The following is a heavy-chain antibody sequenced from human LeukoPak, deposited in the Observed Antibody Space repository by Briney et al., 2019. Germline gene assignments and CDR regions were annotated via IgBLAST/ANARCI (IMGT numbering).Heavy chain of an antibody. CDR2: ISPNSGGT. V-gene: IGHV1-2*02. D-gene: IGHD3-22*01. CDR1: GYTFTGYY. Sequence: ASVKVSCKTSGYTFTGYYIHWVRQAPGQGPEWMGWISPNSGGTNYAQKFQDRVSMTRDTSINTAYMVLSRLRSDDTAVYYCARVARYSYDSSGYPRAFDIWRQGTMVTVSS. CDR3: ARVARYSYDSSGYPRAFDI. J-gene: IGHJ3*02.